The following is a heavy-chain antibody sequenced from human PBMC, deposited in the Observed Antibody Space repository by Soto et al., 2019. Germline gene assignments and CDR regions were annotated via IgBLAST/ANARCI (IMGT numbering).Heavy chain of an antibody. CDR1: GYPFTSYG. CDR2: ISAYNGNT. J-gene: IGHJ3*02. CDR3: ARDHPYCSGGSCSSGSAFDI. V-gene: IGHV1-18*01. D-gene: IGHD2-15*01. Sequence: GSGKVSSKSSGYPFTSYGMSLVRQAPGQGLEWMGWISAYNGNTNYAQKLQGRVTMTTDTSTSTAYMEVRSLRSDDTAVYYCARDHPYCSGGSCSSGSAFDIWGQGTMFTVSS.